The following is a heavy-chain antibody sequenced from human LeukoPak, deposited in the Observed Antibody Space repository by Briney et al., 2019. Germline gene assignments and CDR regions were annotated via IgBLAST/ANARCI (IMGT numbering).Heavy chain of an antibody. CDR1: GYSISSGYY. J-gene: IGHJ4*02. V-gene: IGHV4-38-2*02. CDR2: IYHSGST. Sequence: TSETLSLTCTVSGYSISSGYYWGWIRQPPGKGLERVGSIYHSGSTYYNPSLKSRVTISVDTSKNQFSLKLSSVTAADTAVYYCARAKYSNCFDYWGQGTLVTVSS. CDR3: ARAKYSNCFDY. D-gene: IGHD4-11*01.